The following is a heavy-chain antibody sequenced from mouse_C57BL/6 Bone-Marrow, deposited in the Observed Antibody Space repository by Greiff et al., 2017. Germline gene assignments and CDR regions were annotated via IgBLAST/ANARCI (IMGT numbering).Heavy chain of an antibody. CDR2: ISSGSSTI. CDR3: AGDNYEREMDY. D-gene: IGHD1-3*01. J-gene: IGHJ4*01. CDR1: GFTFSDYG. V-gene: IGHV5-17*01. Sequence: EVMLVESGGGLVKPGGSLKLSCAASGFTFSDYGMHWVRQAPEKVLEWVAYISSGSSTIYYADLAKGPSTISRDNSKNTLLLQMTSLKSEDADMYYCAGDNYEREMDYWGQGTSVTVSS.